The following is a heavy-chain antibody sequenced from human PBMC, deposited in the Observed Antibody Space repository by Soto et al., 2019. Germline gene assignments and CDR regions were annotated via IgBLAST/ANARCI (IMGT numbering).Heavy chain of an antibody. CDR3: ARELQGLYYFDY. V-gene: IGHV1-3*01. J-gene: IGHJ4*02. Sequence: SVCVSCTHSQYTSSSYTLHWGRQAPGQRLEWMGWINAGNGDSKFSQKFQGRVSISRDTSASTASMELSSLTCEDTAVYYCARELQGLYYFDYWGQGTLVTVSS. CDR2: INAGNGDS. D-gene: IGHD4-4*01. CDR1: QYTSSSYT.